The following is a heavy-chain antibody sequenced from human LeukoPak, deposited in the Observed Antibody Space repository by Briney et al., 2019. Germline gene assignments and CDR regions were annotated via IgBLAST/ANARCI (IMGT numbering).Heavy chain of an antibody. CDR1: GFTFSTYG. CDR2: ISYDGSNE. J-gene: IGHJ4*02. V-gene: IGHV3-30*18. D-gene: IGHD2-21*01. CDR3: AKEFNRGLPDY. Sequence: GGSLRLSCAASGFTFSTYGMHWVRQAPGKGLEWVAVISYDGSNEYYADSVKGRFTISRDNSKNTLYLQMSSLRAEDTAVYYCAKEFNRGLPDYWGQGTLPTVPS.